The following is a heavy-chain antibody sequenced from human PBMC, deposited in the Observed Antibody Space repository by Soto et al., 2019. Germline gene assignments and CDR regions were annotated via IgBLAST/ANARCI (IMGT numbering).Heavy chain of an antibody. J-gene: IGHJ4*02. CDR3: ARGGWTYKRNYYDSSGSIPNYFDY. V-gene: IGHV3-30-3*01. D-gene: IGHD3-22*01. Sequence: GGSLRLSCAASGFTFSSYAMHWVRQAPGKGLEWVAVISYDGSNKYYADSVKGRFTISRDNSKNTLYLQMNSLRAEDTAVYYCARGGWTYKRNYYDSSGSIPNYFDYWGQGTLVTVSS. CDR1: GFTFSSYA. CDR2: ISYDGSNK.